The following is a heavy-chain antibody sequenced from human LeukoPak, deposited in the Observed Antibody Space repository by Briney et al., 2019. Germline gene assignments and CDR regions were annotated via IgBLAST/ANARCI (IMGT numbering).Heavy chain of an antibody. V-gene: IGHV3-21*01. Sequence: GGSLRLSCAASGFTFSSYSMNWVRQAPGKGLEWVSSISSSSSYIYYADSVKGRFTISRDNAKNSLYLQMNNLRAEDTAVYYCARVAAIFGVVITRIDYWGQGTLVTVSS. D-gene: IGHD3-3*01. CDR1: GFTFSSYS. CDR2: ISSSSSYI. J-gene: IGHJ4*02. CDR3: ARVAAIFGVVITRIDY.